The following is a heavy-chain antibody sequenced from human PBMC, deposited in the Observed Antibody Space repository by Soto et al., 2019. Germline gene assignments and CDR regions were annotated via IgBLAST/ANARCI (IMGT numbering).Heavy chain of an antibody. CDR1: GYNFTSYG. CDR3: ARDPPRRYNSGKGLDY. D-gene: IGHD5-18*01. Sequence: QVQLVQSGDEVKKPGASVKVSCKAAGYNFTSYGISWVRQSPGQGLAWMGWISTYYDKTNYAQNLRGRVIMTTDTYTSSVYMELRSLRSDDTAVYYCARDPPRRYNSGKGLDYWGPGTLVTVSS. CDR2: ISTYYDKT. J-gene: IGHJ4*02. V-gene: IGHV1-18*04.